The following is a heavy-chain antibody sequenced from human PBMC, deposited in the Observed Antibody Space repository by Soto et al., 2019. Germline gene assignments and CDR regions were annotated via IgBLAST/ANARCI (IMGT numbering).Heavy chain of an antibody. CDR1: GFTLSDHD. D-gene: IGHD1-1*01. CDR2: RKRKVESYTK. Sequence: GGSLRLSCVVSGFTLSDHDMTWVRQAPGKGLEWVGRRKRKVESYTKEYAASVKGRFTISRHDSENSLSLQMDSLKTEDTAVYYCLAFLSGRPYWGQGTLVTVSS. V-gene: IGHV3-72*01. J-gene: IGHJ4*02. CDR3: LAFLSGRPY.